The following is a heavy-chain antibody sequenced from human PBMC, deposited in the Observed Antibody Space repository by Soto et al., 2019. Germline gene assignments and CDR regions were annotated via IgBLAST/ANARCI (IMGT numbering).Heavy chain of an antibody. CDR2: IYYSGST. Sequence: SETLSLTCTVSGGSISSYYWSWIRQPPGKGLEWIGYIYYSGSTNYNPSLKSRVTISVDTSKNQFSLKLSSVTAADTAVYYCARVAGGGYYYYMDVWGKGTTVTVSS. V-gene: IGHV4-59*01. D-gene: IGHD3-16*01. CDR3: ARVAGGGYYYYMDV. J-gene: IGHJ6*03. CDR1: GGSISSYY.